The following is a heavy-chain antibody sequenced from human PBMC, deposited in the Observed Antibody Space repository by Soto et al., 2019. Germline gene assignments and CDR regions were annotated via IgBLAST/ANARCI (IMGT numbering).Heavy chain of an antibody. D-gene: IGHD3-22*01. CDR3: ARVDSSGYYDY. Sequence: GGSLRLSCAASGFTFSSYWMSWFGQAPGKGLEWVANIKQDGSEKYYVDSVKGRFTISRDNAKNSLYLQMNSLRAEDTAVYYCARVDSSGYYDYWGQGTLVTVSS. CDR1: GFTFSSYW. V-gene: IGHV3-7*01. CDR2: IKQDGSEK. J-gene: IGHJ4*02.